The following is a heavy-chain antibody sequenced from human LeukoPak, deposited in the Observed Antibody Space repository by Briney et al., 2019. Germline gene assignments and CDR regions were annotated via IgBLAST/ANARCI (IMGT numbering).Heavy chain of an antibody. D-gene: IGHD2-15*01. CDR1: GGSFSVYY. V-gene: IGHV4-34*01. CDR2: INHSGST. Sequence: SETLSLTCAVYGGSFSVYYWSWIRQPPGKGLEWIGEINHSGSTNNNPSLKSRVTISVDTSKNQFSLKLSSVTAADTAVYYCARVLGYCSGGSCYSPYYYGMDVWGQGTTVTVSS. J-gene: IGHJ6*02. CDR3: ARVLGYCSGGSCYSPYYYGMDV.